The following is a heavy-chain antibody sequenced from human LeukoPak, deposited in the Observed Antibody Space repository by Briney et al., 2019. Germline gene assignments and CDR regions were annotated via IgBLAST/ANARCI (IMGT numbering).Heavy chain of an antibody. CDR2: ISSSSSYI. D-gene: IGHD3-3*01. J-gene: IGHJ3*02. CDR3: AREQERFLEWLLGVDAFDI. V-gene: IGHV3-21*01. Sequence: GGSLRLSCAASGFTFSSYSMNWVRQAPGKGLEWVSSISSSSSYIYYADSVKGRFTISRDNAKNSLYLQMNSLRAEDTAVYYCAREQERFLEWLLGVDAFDIWGQGTMVTVSS. CDR1: GFTFSSYS.